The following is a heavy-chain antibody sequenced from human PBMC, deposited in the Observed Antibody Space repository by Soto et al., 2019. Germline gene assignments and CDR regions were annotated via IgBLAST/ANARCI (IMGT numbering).Heavy chain of an antibody. Sequence: SETLSLTCTVSGGSISSYYWSWIRQPPGKGLEWIGYIYYSGSTNYNPSLKSRVTISVDTSKNQFSLKLSSVTAADTAVYYCARHVRGGDYNWFDPWGQGTLVTVSS. D-gene: IGHD4-17*01. CDR1: GGSISSYY. CDR2: IYYSGST. V-gene: IGHV4-59*08. CDR3: ARHVRGGDYNWFDP. J-gene: IGHJ5*02.